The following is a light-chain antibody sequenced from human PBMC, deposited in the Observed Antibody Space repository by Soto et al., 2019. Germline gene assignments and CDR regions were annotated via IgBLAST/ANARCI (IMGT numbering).Light chain of an antibody. J-gene: IGKJ4*01. V-gene: IGKV3-11*01. CDR1: QSVSSY. CDR3: QQRSNWPST. Sequence: EIVFTQSPATLSLSPGERAALSCRASQSVSSYLAWYQQKPGQAPRLLIYDASKRATGIPARFSGSGSGTDFTLTISSLEPEDFAVYFCQQRSNWPSTFGGGTKVDIK. CDR2: DAS.